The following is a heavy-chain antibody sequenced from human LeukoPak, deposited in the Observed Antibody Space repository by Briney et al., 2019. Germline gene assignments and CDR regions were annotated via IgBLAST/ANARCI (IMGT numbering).Heavy chain of an antibody. CDR3: ARGGRYCSTTSCLGEGYYFDY. Sequence: ASVKVSCKASGYTFTGYYMHWVRQAPGQGLEWMGWINPNSGGTNYAQKFQGRVTMTRDTSISTAYMVLSRLRSDDTAVYYCARGGRYCSTTSCLGEGYYFDYWGQGTLVTVSS. CDR2: INPNSGGT. J-gene: IGHJ4*02. CDR1: GYTFTGYY. V-gene: IGHV1-2*02. D-gene: IGHD2-2*01.